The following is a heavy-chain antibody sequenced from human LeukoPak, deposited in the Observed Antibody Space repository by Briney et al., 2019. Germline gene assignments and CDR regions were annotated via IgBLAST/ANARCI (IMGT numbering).Heavy chain of an antibody. V-gene: IGHV3-11*01. J-gene: IGHJ6*02. CDR3: ARVLSPIFLYGMDV. Sequence: TGRSLRLSCAASGFTFSVYYMGWIRQAPGKGLEGVSYISSSGSTIYYADSVKGPFTISRDNATNSLYLQMNSLRAEDTVVSYCARVLSPIFLYGMDVWGQGTTVTVSS. D-gene: IGHD3-9*01. CDR2: ISSSGSTI. CDR1: GFTFSVYY.